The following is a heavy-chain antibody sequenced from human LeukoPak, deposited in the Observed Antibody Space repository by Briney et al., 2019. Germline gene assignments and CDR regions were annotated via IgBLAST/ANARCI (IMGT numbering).Heavy chain of an antibody. D-gene: IGHD2-2*01. CDR3: ARDSRAVVVPAAMLFDY. Sequence: GASVKVSCKASGYTFTSYGISWVRQAPGQGLEWMGWISAYNGNTNYAQKLQGRVTTTTDTSTSTAYMELRSLRSDDTAVYYCARDSRAVVVPAAMLFDYWGQGTLVTVSS. CDR1: GYTFTSYG. J-gene: IGHJ4*02. CDR2: ISAYNGNT. V-gene: IGHV1-18*01.